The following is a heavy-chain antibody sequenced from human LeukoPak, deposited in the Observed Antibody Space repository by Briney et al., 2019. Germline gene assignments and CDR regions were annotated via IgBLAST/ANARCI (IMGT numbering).Heavy chain of an antibody. Sequence: GGSLRLSCAASGFTFDDYAMHWVRQAPGKGLEWVSGISWNSGSIGYADSVKGRFTISRDNAKNSLYLQMNSLRAEDTALYYCAKDISGYDSAVDYWGQGTLVTVSS. CDR2: ISWNSGSI. D-gene: IGHD5-12*01. CDR3: AKDISGYDSAVDY. V-gene: IGHV3-9*01. J-gene: IGHJ4*02. CDR1: GFTFDDYA.